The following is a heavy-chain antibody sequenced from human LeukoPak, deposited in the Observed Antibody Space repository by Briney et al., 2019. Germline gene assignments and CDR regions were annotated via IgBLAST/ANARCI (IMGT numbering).Heavy chain of an antibody. CDR3: AREVVAAAGTVDY. J-gene: IGHJ4*02. V-gene: IGHV4-34*01. CDR1: GGSFSGYY. Sequence: PSETLSLTCAVYGGSFSGYYWSWIRQPPGKGLEWIGEINHSRSTNYNPSLKSRVTISVDTSKNQFSLKLSSVTAADTAVYYCAREVVAAAGTVDYWGQGALVIVSS. D-gene: IGHD6-13*01. CDR2: INHSRST.